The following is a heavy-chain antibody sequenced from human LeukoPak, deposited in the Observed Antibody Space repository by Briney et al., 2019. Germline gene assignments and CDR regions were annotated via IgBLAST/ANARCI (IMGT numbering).Heavy chain of an antibody. V-gene: IGHV4-59*01. Sequence: SETLSLTCTVSGGSISSYYWSWIRQPPGKGLEWIGYIYYSGSTNYNPSLKSRVTITVDTSKNQFSLKLSSVTAADTAVYYCARDLGTTFDYWGQGTLVTVSS. CDR3: ARDLGTTFDY. D-gene: IGHD1-7*01. CDR2: IYYSGST. J-gene: IGHJ4*02. CDR1: GGSISSYY.